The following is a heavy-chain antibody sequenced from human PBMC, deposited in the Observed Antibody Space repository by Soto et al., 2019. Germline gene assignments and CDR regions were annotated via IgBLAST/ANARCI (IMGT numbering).Heavy chain of an antibody. CDR2: INSDGSST. CDR1: GFTFSSYW. CDR3: ARTSLVVAAATREDY. D-gene: IGHD2-15*01. Sequence: EVQLVESGGALVQPGGSLRLSCAASGFTFSSYWMHWVRQAPGKGLVWVSRINSDGSSTSYAASVKGRFTISRDNAQNTLYLQMNSLRAADTAVYYCARTSLVVAAATREDYWGQGTLVTVA. J-gene: IGHJ4*02. V-gene: IGHV3-74*01.